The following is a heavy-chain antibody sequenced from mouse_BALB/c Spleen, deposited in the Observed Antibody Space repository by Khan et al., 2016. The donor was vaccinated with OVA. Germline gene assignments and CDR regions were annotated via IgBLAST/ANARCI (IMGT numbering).Heavy chain of an antibody. CDR3: ARIFRGTTDYAMDY. CDR1: GFSLTSYG. J-gene: IGHJ4*01. CDR2: IWSGGST. D-gene: IGHD2-14*01. Sequence: QVQLKESGPGLVQPSQSLSITCTVSGFSLTSYGVHWVRQSPGKGLEWLGVIWSGGSTDYNAAFISRLSISKANSKSQVFFKMNSLQANDTAIYYCARIFRGTTDYAMDYWGEGTSVTVSS. V-gene: IGHV2-2*02.